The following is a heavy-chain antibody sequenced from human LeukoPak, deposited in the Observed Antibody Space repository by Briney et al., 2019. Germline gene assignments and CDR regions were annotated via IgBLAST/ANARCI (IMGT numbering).Heavy chain of an antibody. CDR1: GGSIRSYY. J-gene: IGHJ3*02. Sequence: SETLSLTCTVSGGSIRSYYWSWIRQPPGKGLEWIGYIYHIGNTNYNPSLKSRLTISVDTSKNQFSLKLNSVTAADTAVYYCARVTYSSSSMSVDGFDIWGQGTMVTVSS. V-gene: IGHV4-59*12. D-gene: IGHD6-6*01. CDR2: IYHIGNT. CDR3: ARVTYSSSSMSVDGFDI.